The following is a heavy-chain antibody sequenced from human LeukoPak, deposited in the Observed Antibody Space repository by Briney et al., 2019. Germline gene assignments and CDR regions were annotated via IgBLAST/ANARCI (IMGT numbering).Heavy chain of an antibody. Sequence: GASVKVSFRSSGYTFTAYYMHWVRQAPEQGLEWMGWINPNSGDTKYAQKFQGRVTMTRDTSISTAYLELRSLIYDDTAVYYCARAEAIDYWGQGTRVTVSS. CDR1: GYTFTAYY. J-gene: IGHJ4*02. V-gene: IGHV1-2*02. CDR2: INPNSGDT. CDR3: ARAEAIDY.